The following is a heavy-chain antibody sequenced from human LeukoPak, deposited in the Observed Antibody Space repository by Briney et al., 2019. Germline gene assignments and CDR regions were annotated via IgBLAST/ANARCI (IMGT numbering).Heavy chain of an antibody. J-gene: IGHJ4*02. CDR3: ATGVVTWLVPSGGDFDY. Sequence: GASVKVSCKASGYTFTSYDINWVRQATGQGLEWMGWMNPNSGNTGYAQKFQGRVTMTEDTSTDTAYMELSSLRSEDTAVYYCATGVVTWLVPSGGDFDYWGQGTLVTVSS. CDR2: MNPNSGNT. D-gene: IGHD6-19*01. CDR1: GYTFTSYD. V-gene: IGHV1-8*01.